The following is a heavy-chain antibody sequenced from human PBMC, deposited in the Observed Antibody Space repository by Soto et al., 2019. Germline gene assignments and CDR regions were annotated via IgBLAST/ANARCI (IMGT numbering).Heavy chain of an antibody. CDR2: IRASGVTT. CDR1: GFGFSNYA. J-gene: IGHJ4*02. Sequence: GGSLRLSCAGSGFGFSNYAMSWFRQTPTKGLEWVSTIRASGVTTFYAEYARGRFTISRDNSKDTLYLQMNSLTAEDTALYYCAKGAIGRLDYWGQGXQVTVYS. V-gene: IGHV3-23*01. CDR3: AKGAIGRLDY. D-gene: IGHD1-26*01.